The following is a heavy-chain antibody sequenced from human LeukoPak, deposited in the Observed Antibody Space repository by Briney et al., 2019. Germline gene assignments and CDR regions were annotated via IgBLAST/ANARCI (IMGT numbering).Heavy chain of an antibody. CDR2: INPNSGGT. CDR1: GYTFTGYY. D-gene: IGHD7-27*01. CDR3: ARDPGDLNYFDY. V-gene: IGHV1-2*04. J-gene: IGHJ4*02. Sequence: ASVTVSCTASGYTFTGYYMHWVRQAPGQGLEWMGWINPNSGGTNYAQKFQGWVTMTRDTSISTAYMELSRLRSDDTAVYYCARDPGDLNYFDYWGQGTLVTVSS.